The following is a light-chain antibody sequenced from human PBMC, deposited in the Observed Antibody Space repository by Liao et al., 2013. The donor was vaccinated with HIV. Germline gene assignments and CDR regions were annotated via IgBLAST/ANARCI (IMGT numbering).Light chain of an antibody. CDR2: YDY. CDR1: NIGSKS. CDR3: QAWDSTTVV. Sequence: SYVLTQPPSVSVAPGKTARITCGGNNIGSKSVHWYQQKPGQAPMLVIFYDYDRPSGIPARFSGSNSGNTATLTISGTRATDEADYYCQAWDSTTVVFGGGTKLTVL. V-gene: IGLV3-21*01. J-gene: IGLJ2*01.